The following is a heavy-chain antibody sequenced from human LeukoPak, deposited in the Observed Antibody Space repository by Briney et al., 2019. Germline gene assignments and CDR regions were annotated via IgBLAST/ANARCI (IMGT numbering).Heavy chain of an antibody. D-gene: IGHD6-13*01. Sequence: ASVKVSCKASGYTLTGYYMHWVRQAPGQGLEWMGWINPNSGGTNYAQKFQGRVTMTRDTSISTAYMELSRLRSDDTAVYYCARSIAAAGKYYFDYWGQGTLVTVSS. CDR1: GYTLTGYY. CDR3: ARSIAAAGKYYFDY. CDR2: INPNSGGT. V-gene: IGHV1-2*02. J-gene: IGHJ4*02.